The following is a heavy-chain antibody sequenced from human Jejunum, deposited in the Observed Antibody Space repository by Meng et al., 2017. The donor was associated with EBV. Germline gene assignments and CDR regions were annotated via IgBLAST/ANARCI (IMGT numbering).Heavy chain of an antibody. Sequence: VQRQESGSGLMKPSGALSLTCAASTDFISSYEWWSWVRQPPGKGLEWLGEINQVGSTYYNPSLKSRVTISIDTSKRQFSLRLNSMTAADTAVYYCARASSERLLDYWGQGTLVTVSS. CDR1: TDFISSYEW. CDR2: INQVGST. V-gene: IGHV4-4*02. J-gene: IGHJ4*02. CDR3: ARASSERLLDY. D-gene: IGHD1-14*01.